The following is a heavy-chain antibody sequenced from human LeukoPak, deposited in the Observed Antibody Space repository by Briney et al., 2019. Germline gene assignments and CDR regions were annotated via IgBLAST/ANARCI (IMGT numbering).Heavy chain of an antibody. CDR3: ARDPLRIATRGRGTLY. CDR2: IKQDGGEK. J-gene: IGHJ4*02. Sequence: PGGSLRLSCAGSGFTFSNYLMSWVRQAPGKGLEWVASIKQDGGEKYYVDSVKGRFTISRDSAKNSLYLQMNSLRAEDTAVYYCARDPLRIATRGRGTLYWGQGTLVTVSS. D-gene: IGHD1-14*01. CDR1: GFTFSNYL. V-gene: IGHV3-7*01.